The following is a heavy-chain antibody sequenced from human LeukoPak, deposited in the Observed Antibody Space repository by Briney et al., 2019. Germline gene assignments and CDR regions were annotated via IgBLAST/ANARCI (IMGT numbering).Heavy chain of an antibody. CDR3: ARGFYGGYGFDY. CDR2: ISSSGSTI. J-gene: IGHJ4*02. Sequence: GGSLRLSCAASGFTVSSNYMSWVRQAPGKGLEWVSYISSSGSTIYYADSVKGRFTISRDNAKNSLYLQMNSLRAEDTAVYYCARGFYGGYGFDYWGQGTLVTVSS. D-gene: IGHD5-12*01. CDR1: GFTVSSNY. V-gene: IGHV3-11*01.